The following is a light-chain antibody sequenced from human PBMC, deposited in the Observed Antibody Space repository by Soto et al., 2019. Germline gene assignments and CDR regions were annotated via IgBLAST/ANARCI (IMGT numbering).Light chain of an antibody. CDR3: KQAASFPIT. CDR2: DAS. V-gene: IGKV3-11*01. CDR1: QSISRY. Sequence: SFLTQSPTTLYLSSGERATLSCRASQSISRYLACDQQRPGQAPRLLIYDASNRATGIAARFSGSGSGTDFTLTISSLEPEDFATYYCKQAASFPITFGQGTRLEI. J-gene: IGKJ5*01.